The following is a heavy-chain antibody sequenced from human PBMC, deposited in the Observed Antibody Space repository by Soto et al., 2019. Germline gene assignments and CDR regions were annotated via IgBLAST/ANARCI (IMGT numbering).Heavy chain of an antibody. J-gene: IGHJ6*02. V-gene: IGHV1-2*04. CDR1: GYTFTSYG. CDR3: ARDRGVFLPPPTTVRLLAGMDV. D-gene: IGHD4-17*01. CDR2: INPNSGDT. Sequence: ASVKVSCKASGYTFTSYGISWVRQAPGQGLEWMVWINPNSGDTNYAQKFQGWVTMTRDTSISTAYMELSRLRSDDTAVYYCARDRGVFLPPPTTVRLLAGMDVWGQGTTVTV.